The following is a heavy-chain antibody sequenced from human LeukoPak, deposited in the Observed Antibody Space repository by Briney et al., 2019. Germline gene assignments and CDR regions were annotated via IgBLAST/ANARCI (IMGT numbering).Heavy chain of an antibody. CDR1: GGSISSYY. CDR2: IYYSGST. D-gene: IGHD3-16*02. V-gene: IGHV4-59*01. CDR3: ARVDDYVWGSYRH. Sequence: SETLSLTCTVSGGSISSYYWSWIRQPPGKGLEWIGYIYYSGSTNYNPSLKSRVTISVDTSKNQFSLKLSSVTAADTAVYYCARVDDYVWGSYRHWGQGTLVTVSS. J-gene: IGHJ4*02.